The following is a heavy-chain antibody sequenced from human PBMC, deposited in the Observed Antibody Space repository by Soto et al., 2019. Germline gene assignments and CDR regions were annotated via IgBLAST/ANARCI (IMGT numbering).Heavy chain of an antibody. CDR1: GGSINNSDHY. J-gene: IGHJ3*01. D-gene: IGHD1-26*01. V-gene: IGHV4-30-4*01. Sequence: QVQLQESGPGLVKPSQTLSLTCTVSGGSINNSDHYCTWIRQPPGKGLEWIGYIHYSGSTYFNPSLKSRLSMSVDTSANQFSLRLSSVTAADKATYYCARDFGKREIPLAFDVWGEGTMVTVSS. CDR3: ARDFGKREIPLAFDV. CDR2: IHYSGST.